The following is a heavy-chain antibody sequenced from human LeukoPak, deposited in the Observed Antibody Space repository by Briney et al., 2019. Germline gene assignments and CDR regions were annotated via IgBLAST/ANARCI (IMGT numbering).Heavy chain of an antibody. D-gene: IGHD6-13*01. CDR1: GYTFTDYY. J-gene: IGHJ5*02. V-gene: IGHV1-2*04. CDR2: INPKNGGT. Sequence: ASVKVSCKASGYTFTDYYVYWVRQAPGQGLEWMGWINPKNGGTRYAQKFQGWVTVSRDTSISTAYMELSTLESDDTAVYYCARGRGVTTAGTSWFDPWGQGTLVIVSS. CDR3: ARGRGVTTAGTSWFDP.